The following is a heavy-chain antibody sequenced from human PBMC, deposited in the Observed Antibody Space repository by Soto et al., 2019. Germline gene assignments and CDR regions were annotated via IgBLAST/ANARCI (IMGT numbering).Heavy chain of an antibody. CDR2: MNPNSGNT. V-gene: IGHV1-8*01. D-gene: IGHD2-2*01. Sequence: QVQLVQSGAEVKKPGASVKVSCKASGYTFTSYDINWVRQATGQGLEWMGWMNPNSGNTGYAQKFQGRVTMTRNTSICTAYVELSSLRSEDTAVYYCAREYCSSTRCEENYYYYGMDVWGQGTTVTVSS. CDR3: AREYCSSTRCEENYYYYGMDV. CDR1: GYTFTSYD. J-gene: IGHJ6*02.